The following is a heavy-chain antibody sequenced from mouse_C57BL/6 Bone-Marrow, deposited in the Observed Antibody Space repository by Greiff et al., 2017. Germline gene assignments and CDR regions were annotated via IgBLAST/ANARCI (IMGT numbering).Heavy chain of an antibody. V-gene: IGHV1-55*01. Sequence: QVQLQQPGAELVKPGASVKMSCKASGYTFTSYWITWVKQRPGQGLEWIGDIYPGSGSTNYNEKFTSKATLTVDTSSSTAYMLLSSLTSEDSAVYYCARESIYYGNYVGFAYWGQGTLVTVSA. D-gene: IGHD2-1*01. CDR2: IYPGSGST. J-gene: IGHJ3*01. CDR3: ARESIYYGNYVGFAY. CDR1: GYTFTSYW.